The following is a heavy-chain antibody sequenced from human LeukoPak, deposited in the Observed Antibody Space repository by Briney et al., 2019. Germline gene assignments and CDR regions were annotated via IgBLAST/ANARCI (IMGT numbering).Heavy chain of an antibody. Sequence: PGGSLRLSCAASGFTFSSYSMNWVRQAPGKGLEWVSSISSSSSYIYYADSVKGRFTISRDNAKNSLYLQMNSLRAEDTAVYYCARDEYLGVPAAIKVYWGQGTLVTVSS. CDR2: ISSSSSYI. V-gene: IGHV3-21*01. J-gene: IGHJ4*02. CDR1: GFTFSSYS. CDR3: ARDEYLGVPAAIKVY. D-gene: IGHD2-2*01.